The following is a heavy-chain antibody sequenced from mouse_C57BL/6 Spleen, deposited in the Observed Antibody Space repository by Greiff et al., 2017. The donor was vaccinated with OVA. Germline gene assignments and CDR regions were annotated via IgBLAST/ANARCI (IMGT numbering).Heavy chain of an antibody. Sequence: VQLVESGAELVRPGASVKLSCKASGYTFTDYYINWVKQRPGQGLEWIARIYPGSGNTYYNEKFKGKATLTAEKSSSTAYMQLSSLTSEDSAVYFCARGVTGSFDYWGQGTTLTVSS. V-gene: IGHV1-76*01. D-gene: IGHD2-2*01. CDR1: GYTFTDYY. CDR2: IYPGSGNT. J-gene: IGHJ2*01. CDR3: ARGVTGSFDY.